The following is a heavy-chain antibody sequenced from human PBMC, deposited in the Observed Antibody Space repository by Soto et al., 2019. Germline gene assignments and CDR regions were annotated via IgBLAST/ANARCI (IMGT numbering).Heavy chain of an antibody. V-gene: IGHV4-34*01. CDR3: ARLGDQRKRPYYDILTGHRRYYFDY. CDR1: GGSFSGYY. Sequence: SETLSLTCAVYGGSFSGYYWSWIRQPPGKGLEWIGEINHSGSTNYNPSLKSRVTISVDTSKNQFSLKLSSVTAADTAVYYCARLGDQRKRPYYDILTGHRRYYFDYWGQGTLVTVSS. D-gene: IGHD3-9*01. CDR2: INHSGST. J-gene: IGHJ4*02.